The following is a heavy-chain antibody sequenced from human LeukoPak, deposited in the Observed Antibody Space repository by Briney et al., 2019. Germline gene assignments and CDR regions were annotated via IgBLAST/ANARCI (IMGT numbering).Heavy chain of an antibody. D-gene: IGHD4-17*01. V-gene: IGHV3-23*01. CDR2: ISGSGGST. CDR3: AKDHRETTVNTRWFDP. CDR1: GFTFSSYA. Sequence: GGSLRLSCAASGFTFSSYAMSWVRQAPGKGLEWVSAISGSGGSTYYADSVKGRFTISRDNSKNTLYLQMSSLRAEDTAVYYCAKDHRETTVNTRWFDPWGRGTRVTVSS. J-gene: IGHJ5*02.